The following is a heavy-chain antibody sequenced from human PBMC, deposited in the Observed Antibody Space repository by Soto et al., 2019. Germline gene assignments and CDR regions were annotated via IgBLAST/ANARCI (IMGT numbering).Heavy chain of an antibody. V-gene: IGHV3-64*01. Sequence: GGSLRLSCAASGFTFRSYAMHWVRQAPGKGLEYVSAISSNGGSTYYANSVKGRFTISRDNSKNTLYLQMGSLRAEDMAVYYCARESSPWLRYFDWVVSYDMDVWGQGTTVTVSS. D-gene: IGHD3-9*01. CDR3: ARESSPWLRYFDWVVSYDMDV. CDR1: GFTFRSYA. CDR2: ISSNGGST. J-gene: IGHJ6*02.